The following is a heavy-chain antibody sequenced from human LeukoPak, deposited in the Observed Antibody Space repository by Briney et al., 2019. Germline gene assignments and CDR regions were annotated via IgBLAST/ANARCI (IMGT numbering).Heavy chain of an antibody. V-gene: IGHV3-33*08. CDR1: GFTFSSYW. Sequence: GGSLRLSCAASGFTFSSYWMNWVRQAPGKGLEWVAGINPDGSQSYYIDAVKGRFTISRDNSKNTLYLQMNSLRVEDTAMYYCARATDEYSSSAWGQGTLVTVSS. CDR3: ARATDEYSSSA. D-gene: IGHD6-6*01. CDR2: INPDGSQS. J-gene: IGHJ5*02.